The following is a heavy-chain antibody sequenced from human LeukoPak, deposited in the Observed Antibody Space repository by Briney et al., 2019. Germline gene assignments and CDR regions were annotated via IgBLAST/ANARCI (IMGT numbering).Heavy chain of an antibody. Sequence: SLRLSCEASGFSFRTYGMHWVRQAPGKGPEWVAVISYDENNKHYADSVKGRFTISRDNSKNTLYLQMNSLRAEDTAVYYCAKNRLHCSSTSRYDYWGQGTLVTVSS. D-gene: IGHD2-2*01. V-gene: IGHV3-30*18. CDR2: ISYDENNK. J-gene: IGHJ4*02. CDR3: AKNRLHCSSTSRYDY. CDR1: GFSFRTYG.